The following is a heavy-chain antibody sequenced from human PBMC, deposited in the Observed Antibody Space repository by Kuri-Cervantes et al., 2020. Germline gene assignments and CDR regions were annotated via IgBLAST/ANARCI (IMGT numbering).Heavy chain of an antibody. CDR3: ARARDSSGCYRTSYGMDV. J-gene: IGHJ6*02. Sequence: GGSLRLSCVASGFTFSTYDMHWVRQATGKGLEWVSAIGTAGDTYYPGSVKGRFTISRENAKNSLYLQMNSLRAGDTAVYYCARARDSSGCYRTSYGMDVWGQGTTVTVSS. V-gene: IGHV3-13*01. D-gene: IGHD6-19*01. CDR1: GFTFSTYD. CDR2: IGTAGDT.